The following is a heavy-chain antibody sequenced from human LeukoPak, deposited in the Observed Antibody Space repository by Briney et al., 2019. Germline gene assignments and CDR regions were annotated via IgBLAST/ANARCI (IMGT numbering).Heavy chain of an antibody. V-gene: IGHV1-69*13. Sequence: SVKVSCKASGYIFTSYGISWVRQAPGQGLEWMGGTIPIFGTANYAQKFQGRVTITADESTSTAYMELSSLRSEDTAVYYCARVAIDQYYYDSSGYYDYWGQGTLVTVSS. CDR1: GYIFTSYG. CDR3: ARVAIDQYYYDSSGYYDY. D-gene: IGHD3-22*01. J-gene: IGHJ4*02. CDR2: TIPIFGTA.